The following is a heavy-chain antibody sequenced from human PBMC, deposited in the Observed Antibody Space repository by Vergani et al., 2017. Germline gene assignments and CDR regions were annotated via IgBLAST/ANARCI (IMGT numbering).Heavy chain of an antibody. J-gene: IGHJ4*02. V-gene: IGHV3-9*01. Sequence: EVQLVESGGGLVQPGRSLRLSCAASGFTFDDYAMHWVRQAPGKGLEWVSGISWNSGSIGYADSVKGRFTISRDNAKNSLYLQMNGLRAEDTAIYYCTRETRREPHDYWGQGTLVIVSS. CDR2: ISWNSGSI. CDR1: GFTFDDYA. CDR3: TRETRREPHDY. D-gene: IGHD1-14*01.